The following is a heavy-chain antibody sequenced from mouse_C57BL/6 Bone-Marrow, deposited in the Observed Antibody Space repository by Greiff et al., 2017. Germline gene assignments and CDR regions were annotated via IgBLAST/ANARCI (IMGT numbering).Heavy chain of an antibody. V-gene: IGHV14-4*01. Sequence: VQLQQSGAELVRPGASVKLSCTASGFNIKDDYMHWVKQRPEQGLEWIGWIDPENGDTEYASKFQGKATITADTSSNTAYLQLSSLTSEDTAVYYCTPYYYGSTPDYWGQGTTRTVSS. CDR2: IDPENGDT. CDR3: TPYYYGSTPDY. CDR1: GFNIKDDY. J-gene: IGHJ2*01. D-gene: IGHD1-1*01.